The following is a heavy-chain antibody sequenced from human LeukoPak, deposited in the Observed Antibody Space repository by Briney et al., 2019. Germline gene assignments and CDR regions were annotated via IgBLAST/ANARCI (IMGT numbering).Heavy chain of an antibody. V-gene: IGHV3-33*06. CDR2: IWYDGTNK. CDR1: GFTFSSYG. J-gene: IGHJ6*03. CDR3: AKGNGTTDYYYMDV. Sequence: PGGSLRLSCAASGFTFSSYGMHWVRQAPGKGLEWVAVIWYDGTNKYYADSVKGRFTISGDNSKNTLYLQMNNLRAEDTAVYYCAKGNGTTDYYYMDVWGKGTTVTVSS. D-gene: IGHD1-7*01.